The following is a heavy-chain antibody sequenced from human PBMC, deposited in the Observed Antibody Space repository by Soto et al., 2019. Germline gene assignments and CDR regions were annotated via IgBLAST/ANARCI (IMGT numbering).Heavy chain of an antibody. CDR2: ISATGIIT. J-gene: IGHJ4*02. Sequence: EVQLLESGGGLVQPGGSLRLSCAASGFTFSNYAMSWVRQAPGKGLEWVSGISATGIITDYADSVKGRFTISRDNSKNTLYVQMNSLRGEDAAVYYCAKAPYTSSWYYLDYWGQGTPVTVSS. V-gene: IGHV3-23*01. CDR1: GFTFSNYA. D-gene: IGHD6-13*01. CDR3: AKAPYTSSWYYLDY.